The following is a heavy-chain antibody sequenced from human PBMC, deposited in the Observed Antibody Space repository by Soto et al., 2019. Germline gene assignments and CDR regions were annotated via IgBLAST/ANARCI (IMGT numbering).Heavy chain of an antibody. CDR3: AKDCSSTSCHELFEGALFYY. CDR2: ISYDGSNK. CDR1: GFTFSSYG. J-gene: IGHJ4*02. V-gene: IGHV3-30*18. D-gene: IGHD2-2*01. Sequence: QVQLVESGGGVVQPGRSLRLSCAASGFTFSSYGMHWVRQAPGKGLEWVAVISYDGSNKYYADSVKGRFTISRDNSKNTLYLQMNSPRAEDTAVYYCAKDCSSTSCHELFEGALFYYWGQGTLVTVSS.